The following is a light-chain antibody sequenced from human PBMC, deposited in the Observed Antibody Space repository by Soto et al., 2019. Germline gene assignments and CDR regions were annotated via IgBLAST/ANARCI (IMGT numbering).Light chain of an antibody. Sequence: EIVLTQSPVTLSLSPGERATLSCRASQSVTTYLAWYQHKPGQAPRLLIYDASNRAPGIPARFSGSGSGTDFTLTISSLEPEDFAVYFCQQRSSWYSFGQGTKLEIQ. J-gene: IGKJ2*01. CDR2: DAS. V-gene: IGKV3-11*01. CDR1: QSVTTY. CDR3: QQRSSWYS.